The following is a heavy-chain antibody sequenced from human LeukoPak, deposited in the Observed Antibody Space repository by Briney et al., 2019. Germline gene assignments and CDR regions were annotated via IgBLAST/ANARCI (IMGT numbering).Heavy chain of an antibody. CDR1: GFTFSSYS. Sequence: GGSLRLSCAASGFTFSSYSMNWVRQAPGKGLEWVSSISSSSSYIYYADSVKGRFTISRDNAKNSLYLQMNSLRAEDTALYYCAKYLSGSGYSYYAMDLWGQGTTVTVSS. J-gene: IGHJ6*02. V-gene: IGHV3-21*04. D-gene: IGHD1-26*01. CDR2: ISSSSSYI. CDR3: AKYLSGSGYSYYAMDL.